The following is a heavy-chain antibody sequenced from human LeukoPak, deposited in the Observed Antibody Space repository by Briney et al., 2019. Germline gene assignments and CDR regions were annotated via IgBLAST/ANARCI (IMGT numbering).Heavy chain of an antibody. CDR3: ARRSDYSDY. CDR1: GGSISGYY. J-gene: IGHJ4*02. V-gene: IGHV4-59*08. Sequence: SETLSLTCTVSGGSISGYYWTWIRKPPGKGLEWIGHIYSSGSTNYNPSLKSRVTISVDTSKNQFSLKLYSVTAADTAVYYCARRSDYSDYWGLGTLVTVSS. CDR2: IYSSGST.